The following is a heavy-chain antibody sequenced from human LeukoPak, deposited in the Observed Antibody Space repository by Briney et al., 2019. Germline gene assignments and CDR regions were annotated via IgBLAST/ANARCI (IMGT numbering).Heavy chain of an antibody. CDR2: INHSGST. J-gene: IGHJ4*02. Sequence: SETLSLTCAVYGGSFSGYYWSWIRQPPGKGLEWIGEINHSGSTNYNPSLKSRVTISVDTSKNQFSLKLSSVTAADTAVYYCARGQGVEMATRQPGVYFDYWGQGTLVTVSS. D-gene: IGHD5-24*01. CDR3: ARGQGVEMATRQPGVYFDY. CDR1: GGSFSGYY. V-gene: IGHV4-34*01.